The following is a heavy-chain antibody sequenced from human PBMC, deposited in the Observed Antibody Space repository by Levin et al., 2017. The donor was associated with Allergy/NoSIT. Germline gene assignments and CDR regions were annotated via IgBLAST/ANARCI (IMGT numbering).Heavy chain of an antibody. J-gene: IGHJ3*02. CDR2: IYSGGST. CDR3: ARGSRYSSGWGAFDI. CDR1: GFTVSSHY. Sequence: GESLKISCAASGFTVSSHYMSWVRQAPGKGLEWVSVIYSGGSTYYADSVKGRFTISRDNSKNTLYLQMNSLRAEDTAVYYCARGSRYSSGWGAFDIWGQGTMVTVSS. D-gene: IGHD6-19*01. V-gene: IGHV3-53*01.